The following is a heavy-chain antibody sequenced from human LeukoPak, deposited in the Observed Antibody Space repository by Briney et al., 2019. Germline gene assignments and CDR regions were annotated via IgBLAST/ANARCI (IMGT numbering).Heavy chain of an antibody. J-gene: IGHJ4*02. V-gene: IGHV4-61*01. Sequence: PSETLSLTCNVSGGSVSSGSYYWSWIRQPPGKGLEWIGYIYYSGSTNYNPSLKSRVTISVDTSKNQFSLKLSSVTAADTAVYYCARGTYTGYIVVPDYWGQGTLVTVPS. D-gene: IGHD2-21*01. CDR1: GGSVSSGSYY. CDR3: ARGTYTGYIVVPDY. CDR2: IYYSGST.